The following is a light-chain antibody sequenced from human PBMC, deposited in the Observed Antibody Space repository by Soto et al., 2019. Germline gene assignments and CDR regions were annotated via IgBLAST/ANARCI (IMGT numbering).Light chain of an antibody. J-gene: IGKJ4*01. Sequence: EIVLTQSPGTLSFSPGERATLSCRASQSVSSYLGWYQQKPGQAPRLLIYDASNRATGIPARFSGSGSGTDFTLTISSLEPADFAVYYCQQRSNWPLTFGGGTKVDIK. V-gene: IGKV3-11*01. CDR1: QSVSSY. CDR2: DAS. CDR3: QQRSNWPLT.